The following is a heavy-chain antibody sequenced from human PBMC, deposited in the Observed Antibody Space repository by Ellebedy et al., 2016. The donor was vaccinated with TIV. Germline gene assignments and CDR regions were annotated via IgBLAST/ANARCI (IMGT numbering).Heavy chain of an antibody. V-gene: IGHV4-39*07. J-gene: IGHJ4*02. CDR1: GASITSSSYY. Sequence: GSLRLSXSVSGASITSSSYYWGWIRRPPGKGLEWIGEINHSGSTNYNPSLKSRVTISVDTSKKQISLRLSSVTAADTGIYYCARRPDGLDFWGPGTLVTVSS. CDR3: ARRPDGLDF. CDR2: INHSGST.